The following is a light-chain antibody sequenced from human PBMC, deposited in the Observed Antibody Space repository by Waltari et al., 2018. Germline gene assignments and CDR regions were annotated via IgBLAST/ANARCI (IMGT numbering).Light chain of an antibody. CDR3: GTWDSSLSGAV. CDR1: SSNIGKYY. V-gene: IGLV1-51*02. Sequence: QSVLTHPPSVSAAPGQSVPISCSGASSNIGKYYVSWYRQFPGTAPKLLIYENSERPSGIPGRFSGSKSGTSATLDITGLQAGDEADYYCGTWDSSLSGAVFGGGTHLTVL. CDR2: ENS. J-gene: IGLJ7*01.